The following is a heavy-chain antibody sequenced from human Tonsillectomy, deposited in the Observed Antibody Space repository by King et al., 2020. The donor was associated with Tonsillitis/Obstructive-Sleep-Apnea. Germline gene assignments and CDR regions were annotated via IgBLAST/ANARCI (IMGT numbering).Heavy chain of an antibody. D-gene: IGHD4-11*01. CDR3: TTTRVATVTTQNFDY. V-gene: IGHV3-15*01. CDR1: GFTFSIAW. J-gene: IGHJ4*02. Sequence: VQLVESGGGLVKPGGSLRLSCAASGFTFSIAWMSWVRQAPGKGLEWVGRIKSKTDGETTDYAAPVKGRFTISRDDSKNTLYLLMNSLKTEDTAVYYCTTTRVATVTTQNFDYWGQGALVTVSS. CDR2: IKSKTDGETT.